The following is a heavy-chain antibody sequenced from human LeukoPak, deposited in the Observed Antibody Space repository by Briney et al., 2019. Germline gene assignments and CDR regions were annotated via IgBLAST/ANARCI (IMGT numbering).Heavy chain of an antibody. CDR2: IYYSGST. CDR3: ARDIPIGDFWSGYYDY. CDR1: SRYW. V-gene: IGHV4-39*07. Sequence: SRYWMSWLRQPPGKGLEWIGSIYYSGSTYYNPSLKSRVTISVDTSKNRFSLKLSSVTAADTAVYYCARDIPIGDFWSGYYDYWGQGTLVTVSS. J-gene: IGHJ4*02. D-gene: IGHD3-3*01.